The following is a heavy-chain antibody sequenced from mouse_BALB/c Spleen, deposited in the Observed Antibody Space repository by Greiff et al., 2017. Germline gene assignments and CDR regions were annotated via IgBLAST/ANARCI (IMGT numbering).Heavy chain of an antibody. V-gene: IGHV5-17*02. Sequence: EVMLVESGGGLVQPGGSRKLSCAASGFTFSSFGMHWVRQAPEKGLEWVAYISSGSSTIYYADTVKGRFTISRDNPKNTLFLQMTSLRSEDTAMYYCARRGYGSYDYAMDYWGQGTSVTVSS. CDR3: ARRGYGSYDYAMDY. D-gene: IGHD2-10*02. CDR2: ISSGSSTI. J-gene: IGHJ4*01. CDR1: GFTFSSFG.